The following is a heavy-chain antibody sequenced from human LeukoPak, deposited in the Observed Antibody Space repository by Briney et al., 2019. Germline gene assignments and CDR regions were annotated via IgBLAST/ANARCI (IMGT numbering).Heavy chain of an antibody. CDR3: ARHLVSSWYGDYFDY. V-gene: IGHV4-59*08. CDR2: IYYSGST. D-gene: IGHD6-13*01. Sequence: PSETLSLTCTVSGVSISSYYWSWIRQPPGKGLEWVGYIYYSGSTNYNPSLKSRVTISVDTSKNQFSLKLSSVTAADTAVYYCARHLVSSWYGDYFDYWGQGTLVTVSS. J-gene: IGHJ4*02. CDR1: GVSISSYY.